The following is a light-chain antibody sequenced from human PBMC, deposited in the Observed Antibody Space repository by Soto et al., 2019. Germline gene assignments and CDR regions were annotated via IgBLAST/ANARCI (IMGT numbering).Light chain of an antibody. J-gene: IGLJ1*01. CDR3: SSYAGRTQSV. V-gene: IGLV2-8*01. Sequence: QSALTQPPSASGSPGQSVTISCTGTSSDVGGYNYVSWYQQHPGKAPKLMIYEVSKRPSGVPDRFSGSKCGNTASLTVSGLQTEEEADYYCSSYAGRTQSVFGTGTKLTVL. CDR2: EVS. CDR1: SSDVGGYNY.